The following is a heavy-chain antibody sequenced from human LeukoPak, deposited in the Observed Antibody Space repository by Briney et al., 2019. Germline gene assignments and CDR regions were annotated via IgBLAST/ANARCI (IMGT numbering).Heavy chain of an antibody. V-gene: IGHV1-46*01. D-gene: IGHD6-19*01. CDR2: INPSGGST. CDR3: ARDDRWYSSGWYSLFHFDY. J-gene: IGHJ4*02. Sequence: ASVKVSCKASGYTFTGYYMHWVRQAPGQGLEWMGIINPSGGSTSYAQKFQGRVTMTRDMSTSTVYMELSSLRSEDTAVYYCARDDRWYSSGWYSLFHFDYWGQGTLVTVSS. CDR1: GYTFTGYY.